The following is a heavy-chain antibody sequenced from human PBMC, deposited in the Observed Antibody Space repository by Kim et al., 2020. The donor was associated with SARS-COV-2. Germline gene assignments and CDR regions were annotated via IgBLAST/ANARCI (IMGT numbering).Heavy chain of an antibody. V-gene: IGHV3-30*18. Sequence: GGSLRLSCAASGFTFSSYGMHWVLQAPGKGLEWVAVISYDGSNKYYADSVKGRFTISRDNSKNNLYLQMNSLRAEDTAAYYCAKDQNYYYYYGIDVWGQGTAVTVSS. CDR3: AKDQNYYYYYGIDV. CDR2: ISYDGSNK. J-gene: IGHJ6*02. CDR1: GFTFSSYG.